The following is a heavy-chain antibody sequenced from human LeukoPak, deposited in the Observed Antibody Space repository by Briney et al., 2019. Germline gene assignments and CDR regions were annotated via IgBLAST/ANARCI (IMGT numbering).Heavy chain of an antibody. Sequence: PSETLSLTCTVSGGSISSSSYYWGWIRQPPGKGLEWIGSIYYSGSTYYNPSLKSRVTISVDTSKNQFSLKLSPVIAADTAVYYCARARPYYDYVWGSYGWFDPWGQGTLVTVSS. CDR3: ARARPYYDYVWGSYGWFDP. CDR1: GGSISSSSYY. D-gene: IGHD3-16*01. V-gene: IGHV4-39*07. CDR2: IYYSGST. J-gene: IGHJ5*02.